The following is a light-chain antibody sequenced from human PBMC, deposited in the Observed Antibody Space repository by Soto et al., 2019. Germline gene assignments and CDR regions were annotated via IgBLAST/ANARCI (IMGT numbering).Light chain of an antibody. Sequence: EIVLTQSPGTLSLSPGERATLSCRASQTFSNSFLSWFQQIPGQAPRLLIYGASSRATGIPDRFSGSGSGTDFTLTINRLEPEDFAVYYCQQYGSSLYTFGQGTKVDIK. J-gene: IGKJ2*01. CDR2: GAS. CDR1: QTFSNSF. CDR3: QQYGSSLYT. V-gene: IGKV3-20*01.